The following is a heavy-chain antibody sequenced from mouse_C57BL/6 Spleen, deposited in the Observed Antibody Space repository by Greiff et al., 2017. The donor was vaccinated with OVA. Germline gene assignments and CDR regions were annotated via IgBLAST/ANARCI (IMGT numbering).Heavy chain of an antibody. V-gene: IGHV1-59*01. D-gene: IGHD1-1*01. J-gene: IGHJ2*01. CDR3: ARYDTTVVKPSA. Sequence: QVHVKQPGAELVRPGTSVKLSCKASGYTFTSYWMHWVKQRPGQGLEWIGVIDPSDSYTNYNQKFKGKATLTVDTSSSTAYMQLSSLTSEDSAVYYCARYDTTVVKPSAWGQGTTLTVSS. CDR1: GYTFTSYW. CDR2: IDPSDSYT.